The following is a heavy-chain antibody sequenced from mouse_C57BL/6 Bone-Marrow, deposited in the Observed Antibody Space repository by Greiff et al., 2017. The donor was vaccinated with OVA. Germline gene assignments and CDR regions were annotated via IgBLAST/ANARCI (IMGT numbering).Heavy chain of an antibody. CDR3: AKWVGRYYAMDY. V-gene: IGHV2-3*01. J-gene: IGHJ4*01. CDR1: GFSLTSYG. D-gene: IGHD1-1*02. CDR2: IWGDGST. Sequence: VQLQQSGPGLVAPSQSLSITCTVSGFSLTSYGVSWVRQPPGKGLEWLGVIWGDGSTNYHSALISRLSISKDNSKKKVFLKLSSLQTDDTATYYCAKWVGRYYAMDYWGQGTSVTVSS.